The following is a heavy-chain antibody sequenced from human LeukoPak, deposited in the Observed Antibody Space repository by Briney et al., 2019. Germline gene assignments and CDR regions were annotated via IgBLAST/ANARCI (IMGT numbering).Heavy chain of an antibody. D-gene: IGHD4-17*01. Sequence: AASVKVSCKASGYTFTSYAMHWVRQAPGQRLEWMGWINAGNGNTKYSQKFQGRVTITADESTSTAYMELSSLRSEDTAVYYCATWGLNGDYFPTLGYWGPGTLVTVSS. CDR1: GYTFTSYA. CDR2: INAGNGNT. J-gene: IGHJ4*02. V-gene: IGHV1-3*01. CDR3: ATWGLNGDYFPTLGY.